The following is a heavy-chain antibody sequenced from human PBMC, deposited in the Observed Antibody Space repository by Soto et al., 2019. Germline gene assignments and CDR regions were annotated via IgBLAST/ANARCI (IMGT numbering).Heavy chain of an antibody. CDR1: GFTFSSYS. D-gene: IGHD1-26*01. Sequence: GESLKISCAASGFTFSSYSMNWVRQAPGKGLEWVSSISSSSSYIYYADSVKGRFTISRDNAKNSLYLQMNSLRAEDTAVYYCARVRSWDQDAFDIWGQGTMVTVSS. V-gene: IGHV3-21*01. CDR2: ISSSSSYI. J-gene: IGHJ3*02. CDR3: ARVRSWDQDAFDI.